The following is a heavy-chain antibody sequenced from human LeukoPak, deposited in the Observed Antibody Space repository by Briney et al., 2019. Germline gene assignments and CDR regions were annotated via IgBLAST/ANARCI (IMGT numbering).Heavy chain of an antibody. D-gene: IGHD6-13*01. CDR1: GFTVSSNY. CDR3: AKLLEAAGSGY. Sequence: GGSLRLSCAASGFTVSSNYMSWVRQAPGKGLDWVSAITGSGTYTYYADSVKGRFTISRDNSKNTLFLQMNSLRAEDTAVYYCAKLLEAAGSGYWGQGTLVTVSS. V-gene: IGHV3-23*01. CDR2: ITGSGTYT. J-gene: IGHJ4*02.